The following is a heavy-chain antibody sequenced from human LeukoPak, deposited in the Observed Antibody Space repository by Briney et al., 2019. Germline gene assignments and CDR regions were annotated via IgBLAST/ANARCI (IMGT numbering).Heavy chain of an antibody. Sequence: SETLPLTCTVSGGSISSSSYHWGWIRQPPGKGLEWIGSIYYSGSTYYNPSLKSRVTVSVDTSKNQFSLKLSSVTAADTAVYYCARLNYYYGMDVWGQGTTVTVSS. J-gene: IGHJ6*02. CDR2: IYYSGST. CDR1: GGSISSSSYH. CDR3: ARLNYYYGMDV. V-gene: IGHV4-39*01.